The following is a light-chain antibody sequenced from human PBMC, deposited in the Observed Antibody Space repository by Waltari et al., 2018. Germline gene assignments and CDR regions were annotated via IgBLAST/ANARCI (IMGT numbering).Light chain of an antibody. Sequence: QAGLTQPPSVSKGLRQTATLTCTGNSNNVGNQGAAWLQQRQGHPPKLLSDRDNARPSGISEIFSASRSGNTASLTITGLQPEDEADYYCSAWDYNLNAYVFGTGTKVTVL. V-gene: IGLV10-54*04. CDR2: RDN. CDR3: SAWDYNLNAYV. CDR1: SNNVGNQG. J-gene: IGLJ1*01.